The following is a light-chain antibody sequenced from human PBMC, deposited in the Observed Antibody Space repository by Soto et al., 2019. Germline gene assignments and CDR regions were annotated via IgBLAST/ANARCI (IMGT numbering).Light chain of an antibody. Sequence: DFVMTQSPDSLAVSLGERATINCKSSQSVLYSSKNRNYLAWYQQKPGQPPKLLIYLASTRESGVPDRVSGSGSGTDFTLTISSLQDEDVEVYYCQQYYSTPRTFCHGTKLAIK. CDR2: LAS. J-gene: IGKJ2*01. CDR3: QQYYSTPRT. V-gene: IGKV4-1*01. CDR1: QSVLYSSKNRNY.